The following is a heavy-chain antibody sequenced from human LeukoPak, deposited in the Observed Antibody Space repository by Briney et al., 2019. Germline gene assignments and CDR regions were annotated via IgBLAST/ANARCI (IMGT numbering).Heavy chain of an antibody. Sequence: PGGSLRLSCAASGFTFSSYAMSWVRQAPGKGLEWVSAISGSGGSTYYADSVKGRFTISRDNSKNTLYLQMNSLRAEDTAVYYCAKGAPYYYDSSGYYYPFGCWGQGTLVTVSS. CDR2: ISGSGGST. D-gene: IGHD3-22*01. CDR1: GFTFSSYA. J-gene: IGHJ4*02. V-gene: IGHV3-23*01. CDR3: AKGAPYYYDSSGYYYPFGC.